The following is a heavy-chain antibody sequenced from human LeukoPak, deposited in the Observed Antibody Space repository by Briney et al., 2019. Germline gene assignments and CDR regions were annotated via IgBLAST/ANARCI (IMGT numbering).Heavy chain of an antibody. D-gene: IGHD5-18*01. CDR1: GFAVSSPY. CDR2: IYSGGST. Sequence: GSLRLSCAASGFAVSSPYMSWVRQAPGKGLEWVSVIYSGGSTYYADSVKGRFTISRDNSKNTLYLQMNSLRAEDTAVYYCARDLNTAMVTNAFDIWGQGTMVTVSS. CDR3: ARDLNTAMVTNAFDI. J-gene: IGHJ3*02. V-gene: IGHV3-66*01.